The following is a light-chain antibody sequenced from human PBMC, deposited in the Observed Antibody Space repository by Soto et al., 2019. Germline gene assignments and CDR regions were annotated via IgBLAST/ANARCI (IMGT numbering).Light chain of an antibody. Sequence: EIVLTQSPATLSLSPGERATLSCRASQSVSSYLAWYQQKPGQAPMLLIYDASNRATGIPARFSGSGSGTDFPLPISSLEPEDFAVYYCQQRSNWPGTFGPGTKVDIK. CDR2: DAS. J-gene: IGKJ3*01. CDR1: QSVSSY. V-gene: IGKV3-11*01. CDR3: QQRSNWPGT.